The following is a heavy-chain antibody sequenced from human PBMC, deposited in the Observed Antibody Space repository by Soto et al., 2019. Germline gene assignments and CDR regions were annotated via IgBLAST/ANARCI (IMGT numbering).Heavy chain of an antibody. V-gene: IGHV3-33*01. CDR2: IWYDGSNK. CDR3: ASGSGGSGRLIDY. CDR1: GFTFSSYG. J-gene: IGHJ4*02. Sequence: GGSLRLSCAASGFTFSSYGMHWVRQAPGKGLEWVAVIWYDGSNKYYADSVKGRFTISRDNSKNTLYLQMNSLRAEDTAVYYCASGSGGSGRLIDYWGQGTLVTVSS. D-gene: IGHD3-10*01.